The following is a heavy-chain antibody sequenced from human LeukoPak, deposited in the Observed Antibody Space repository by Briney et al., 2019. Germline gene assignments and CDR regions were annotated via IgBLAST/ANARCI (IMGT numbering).Heavy chain of an antibody. D-gene: IGHD3-22*01. Sequence: PSQTLSLTCTVSGGSISSGSYYWSWIRQPAGKGLEWIGHIYRSGSTNYNPSLKSRVTISVDTSKNQFSLKLSSVTAADTAVYYCARSSEGRYYYDSSGFSYYYYYMDVWGKGTTVTISS. J-gene: IGHJ6*03. V-gene: IGHV4-61*09. CDR3: ARSSEGRYYYDSSGFSYYYYYMDV. CDR2: IYRSGST. CDR1: GGSISSGSYY.